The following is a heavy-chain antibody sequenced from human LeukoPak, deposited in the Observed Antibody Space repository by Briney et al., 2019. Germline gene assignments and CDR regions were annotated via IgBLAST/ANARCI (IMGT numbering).Heavy chain of an antibody. D-gene: IGHD4-17*01. Sequence: GGSLRLSCAASGFTFSSYSMNWVRQAPGKGLEWVSSISSSSSYIYYADSVKGRFTISRDNAKNSLYLQMNSLRAEDTAVYYCARDGMLRSAHLDYWGQGTLVTVSS. CDR3: ARDGMLRSAHLDY. CDR2: ISSSSSYI. V-gene: IGHV3-21*01. CDR1: GFTFSSYS. J-gene: IGHJ4*02.